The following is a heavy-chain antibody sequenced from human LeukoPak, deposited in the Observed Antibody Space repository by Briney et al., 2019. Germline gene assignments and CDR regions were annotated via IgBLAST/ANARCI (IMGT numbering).Heavy chain of an antibody. Sequence: GGSLRLSCAASGFTFSSYGMHWVRQAPGKGLEWVAVIWYDGSNKYYADSVKGRFTISRDNSKNTLYLQMNSLRAEDTAVYYCARELPGGSGSYALDYWGQGTLVTVSS. CDR3: ARELPGGSGSYALDY. CDR2: IWYDGSNK. V-gene: IGHV3-33*01. CDR1: GFTFSSYG. D-gene: IGHD3-10*01. J-gene: IGHJ4*02.